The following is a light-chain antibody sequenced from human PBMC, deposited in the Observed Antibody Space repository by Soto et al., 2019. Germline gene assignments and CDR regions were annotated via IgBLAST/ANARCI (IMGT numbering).Light chain of an antibody. Sequence: EKVMTQSPATLSMSPGERATLSCRASQSVNSYLAWYQQKPGQAPRLLIYGASTRATGIPARFSGSGSGTEFTLTISSLQSEDFAXYYCQQYTNWPSWTFGQGTKVEIK. CDR1: QSVNSY. CDR2: GAS. V-gene: IGKV3-15*01. J-gene: IGKJ1*01. CDR3: QQYTNWPSWT.